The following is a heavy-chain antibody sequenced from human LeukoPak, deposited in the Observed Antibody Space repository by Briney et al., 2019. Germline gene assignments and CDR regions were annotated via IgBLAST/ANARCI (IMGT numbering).Heavy chain of an antibody. D-gene: IGHD2-15*01. CDR2: ISGSGGST. J-gene: IGHJ4*02. CDR1: GFTFSSYA. CDR3: AKGRYCGGGSCYSGVGYFDY. Sequence: PGGSLRLSCAASGFTFSSYAMSWVRQAPGKGLEWVSAISGSGGSTYYADSVKGRFTISRDNSKNTLYLQMNSLRAEDTAVYYCAKGRYCGGGSCYSGVGYFDYWGQGTLVTVSS. V-gene: IGHV3-23*01.